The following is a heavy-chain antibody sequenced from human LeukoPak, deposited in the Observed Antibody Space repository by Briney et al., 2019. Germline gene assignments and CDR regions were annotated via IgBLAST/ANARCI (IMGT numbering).Heavy chain of an antibody. J-gene: IGHJ6*02. CDR3: AAGGSGSPGYYGMDV. Sequence: SVKVSCKASGFTFTSSAMQWVRQARGQRLEWIGWIVVGSGNTNYAQKFQEGATITRDMSTSTAYMELSSLRSEDTAVYYCAAGGSGSPGYYGMDVWGQGTTVTVSS. CDR2: IVVGSGNT. CDR1: GFTFTSSA. V-gene: IGHV1-58*02. D-gene: IGHD1-26*01.